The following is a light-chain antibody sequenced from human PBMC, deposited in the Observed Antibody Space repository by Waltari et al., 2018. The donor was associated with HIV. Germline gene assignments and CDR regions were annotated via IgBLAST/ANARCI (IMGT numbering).Light chain of an antibody. Sequence: SSELTQDPAVSVALGQTVRITCQGDSLRSYYANWYQQKPGQAPVLVIYGKNNRPSWIPYRFSGSSSGNTASLTITVAQAEDEADYYCNSRDSSGDVVFGGGTKLTVL. V-gene: IGLV3-19*01. CDR3: NSRDSSGDVV. CDR2: GKN. J-gene: IGLJ2*01. CDR1: SLRSYY.